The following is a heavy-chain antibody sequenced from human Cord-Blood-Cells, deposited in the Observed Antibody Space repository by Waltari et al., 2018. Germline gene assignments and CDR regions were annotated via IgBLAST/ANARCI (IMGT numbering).Heavy chain of an antibody. V-gene: IGHV4-59*01. CDR2: IYYSGST. J-gene: IGHJ6*02. Sequence: QVQLQESGPGLVKPSETLSLTCTVSGGSISSYYWSWIRQPPGKGLEWIGYIYYSGSTSHNPSLKSRVTISVDTSKNQFSLKLSSVTAADTAVYYCARGGITMVQGVIIPYYYGMDVWGQGTTVTVSS. D-gene: IGHD3-10*01. CDR1: GGSISSYY. CDR3: ARGGITMVQGVIIPYYYGMDV.